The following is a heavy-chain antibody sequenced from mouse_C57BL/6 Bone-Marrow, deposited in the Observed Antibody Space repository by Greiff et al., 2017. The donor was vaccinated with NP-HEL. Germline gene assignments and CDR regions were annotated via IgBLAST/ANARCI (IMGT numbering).Heavy chain of an antibody. Sequence: EVQRVESGGDLVKPGGSLKLSCAASGFTFSSYGMSWVRQTPDKRLEWVATISSGGSYTYYPDSVKGRFTSARDNAKNTLYLQMSSLKSEDTAMYYCARHGDGSVDYWGQGTTLTVSS. J-gene: IGHJ2*01. CDR3: ARHGDGSVDY. D-gene: IGHD2-3*01. CDR1: GFTFSSYG. V-gene: IGHV5-6*01. CDR2: ISSGGSYT.